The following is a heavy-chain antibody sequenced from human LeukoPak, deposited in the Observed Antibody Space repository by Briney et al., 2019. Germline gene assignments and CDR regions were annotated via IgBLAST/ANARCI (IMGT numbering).Heavy chain of an antibody. D-gene: IGHD1-26*01. J-gene: IGHJ5*01. Sequence: PGGSLKLSCVASGFTFSDSAIHWARQSSGKGLEWIGHMGKETNLYATALAASVKGRFTVSRDDSKNTAYLHMNSLKTEDTALYYCTRDSGTYNWFDPWGQGTLVTVSS. V-gene: IGHV3-73*01. CDR2: MGKETNLYAT. CDR3: TRDSGTYNWFDP. CDR1: GFTFSDSA.